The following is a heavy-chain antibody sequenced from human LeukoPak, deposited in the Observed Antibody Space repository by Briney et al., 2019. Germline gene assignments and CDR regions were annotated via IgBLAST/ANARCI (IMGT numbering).Heavy chain of an antibody. Sequence: SETLSLTCTDSGGSISSYYWSWIRQPPGKGLEWIGYIYYSGSTNYSPSLKSRVTISVDTSKNQFSLKLSSVTAADTAVYYCARDRRASSSGWFHDAFDIWGQGTLVTVSS. D-gene: IGHD6-19*01. CDR3: ARDRRASSSGWFHDAFDI. V-gene: IGHV4-59*01. CDR2: IYYSGST. J-gene: IGHJ3*02. CDR1: GGSISSYY.